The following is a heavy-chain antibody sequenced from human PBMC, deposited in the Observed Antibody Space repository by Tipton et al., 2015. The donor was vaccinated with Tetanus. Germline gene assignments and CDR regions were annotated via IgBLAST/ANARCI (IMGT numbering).Heavy chain of an antibody. CDR3: ARGEAYGDYPAMYFFDN. D-gene: IGHD4-17*01. CDR1: GASLRGGDYH. V-gene: IGHV4-61*08. CDR2: ISGSGTT. Sequence: TLSLTCTVSGASLRGGDYHWSWIRQPPGKGLEWLAYISGSGTTNSNYYLKSRITMTQDTSRNQFSLKLTPVTAADTAVYYCARGEAYGDYPAMYFFDNWGQGTLLTVSS. J-gene: IGHJ4*02.